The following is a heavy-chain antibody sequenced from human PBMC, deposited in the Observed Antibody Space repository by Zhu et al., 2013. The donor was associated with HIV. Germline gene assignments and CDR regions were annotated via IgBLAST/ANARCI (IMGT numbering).Heavy chain of an antibody. D-gene: IGHD1-1*01. CDR3: ARDSPPLTTASVPNYYYYMDV. CDR2: ISGYNGNT. J-gene: IGHJ6*03. V-gene: IGHV1-18*01. CDR1: GYTFTTSG. Sequence: QVQLVQSGAEVKKPGASVKVSCKASGYTFTTSGISWVRQAPGQGLEWMGWISGYNGNTNYAQKLQGRVTMTTDTSTSTAYMELRSLRSDDTAVYYCARDSPPLTTASVPNYYYYMDVVGTKGPRSPSP.